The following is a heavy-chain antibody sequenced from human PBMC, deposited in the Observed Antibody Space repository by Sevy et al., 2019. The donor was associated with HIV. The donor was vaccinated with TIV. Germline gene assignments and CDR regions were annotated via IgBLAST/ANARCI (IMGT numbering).Heavy chain of an antibody. CDR2: IRYDGTTK. Sequence: GGSLRLSCAASGFTFSTYGMHWVRQAPGKRLEWVTFIRYDGTTKYYADSVKGRFTVSRDNSKNTLYLQMNSLRAEDTAVYYCVKGLGMVQGALLSDDIWGQGTKVTVSS. CDR1: GFTFSTYG. V-gene: IGHV3-30*02. D-gene: IGHD3-10*01. J-gene: IGHJ3*02. CDR3: VKGLGMVQGALLSDDI.